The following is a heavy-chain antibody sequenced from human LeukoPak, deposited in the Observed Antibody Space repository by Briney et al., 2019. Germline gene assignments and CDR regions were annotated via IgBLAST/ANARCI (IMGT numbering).Heavy chain of an antibody. CDR1: GFTFSSYA. J-gene: IGHJ4*02. Sequence: GGSLRLSCAASGFTFSSYAMHWVRQAPGKGLEWVAVISYDGSNKYYADSVKGRFTISRDNSKNTLYLQMNSLRAEDTAVYYCARAWGHYYDSSGPPGYWGQGTLVTVSS. V-gene: IGHV3-30-3*01. CDR3: ARAWGHYYDSSGPPGY. D-gene: IGHD3-22*01. CDR2: ISYDGSNK.